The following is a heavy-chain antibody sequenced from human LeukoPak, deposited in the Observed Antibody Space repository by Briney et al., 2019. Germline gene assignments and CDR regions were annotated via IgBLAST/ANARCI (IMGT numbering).Heavy chain of an antibody. Sequence: SSETLSLTCTVSGGSISSYYWSWIRQPPGKGLEWIGYIYYSGSTNYNPSLKSRVTISVDTSKNQFSLKLSSVTAADTAVYYCARQGADGYSPYYFDYWGQGTLVTVSS. CDR3: ARQGADGYSPYYFDY. D-gene: IGHD5-24*01. CDR2: IYYSGST. CDR1: GGSISSYY. J-gene: IGHJ4*02. V-gene: IGHV4-59*08.